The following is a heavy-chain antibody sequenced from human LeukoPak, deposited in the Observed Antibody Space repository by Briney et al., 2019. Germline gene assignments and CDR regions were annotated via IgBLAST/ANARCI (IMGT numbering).Heavy chain of an antibody. CDR2: ISGSGATT. D-gene: IGHD5-24*01. Sequence: GGSLRLSCAASGFTFSSHAMSWVRQAPGKGLEWVSTISGSGATTYYADSVKGRFTISRDNSKNTLYLQVNNLRAEDTAVYYCAKEDDYNYIDYWGQGALVTVSS. CDR3: AKEDDYNYIDY. J-gene: IGHJ4*02. CDR1: GFTFSSHA. V-gene: IGHV3-23*01.